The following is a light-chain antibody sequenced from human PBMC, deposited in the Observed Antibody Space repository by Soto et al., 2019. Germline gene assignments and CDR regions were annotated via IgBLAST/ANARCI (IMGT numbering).Light chain of an antibody. V-gene: IGKV1-39*01. CDR3: QQSYSTPRS. Sequence: DMQMTQSPSSLSASVGDRVTITCRASQSISSYLNWYQQKPGKAPKLLIYAASSLQSGVPSRFSGSGSGTDFTLTTSSLQPEDFATYYCQQSYSTPRSFGQGTRLEIK. CDR2: AAS. J-gene: IGKJ5*01. CDR1: QSISSY.